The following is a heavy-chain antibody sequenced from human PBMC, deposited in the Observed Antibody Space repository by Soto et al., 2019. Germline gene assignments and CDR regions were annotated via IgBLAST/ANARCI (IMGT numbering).Heavy chain of an antibody. V-gene: IGHV1-18*01. CDR2: IGPYNGNT. J-gene: IGHJ2*01. Sequence: QAQLVQSGAEVKKPGASVKVSCQAGGYTFADYGISWVRQAPGQGLEWMGWIGPYNGNTNYAQNLQDRVTMTTDTSTNTAYMELRSLRSDDTALYYCARSYCSVGSCYTCWHFDLWGRGTLLTVSS. D-gene: IGHD2-15*01. CDR3: ARSYCSVGSCYTCWHFDL. CDR1: GYTFADYG.